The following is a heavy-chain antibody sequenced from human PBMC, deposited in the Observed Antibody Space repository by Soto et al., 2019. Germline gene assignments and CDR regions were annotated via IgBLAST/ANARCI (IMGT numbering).Heavy chain of an antibody. CDR3: ARDGYAMNYYYYGMDV. V-gene: IGHV4-61*08. J-gene: IGHJ6*02. CDR1: GATVSRGDYF. Sequence: ASETLSLTCTVSGATVSRGDYFWTWIRQPPGKGLEWIGYIYSSGTTNYNPAPKSRVTISLDTSKNQFSLKLSSVTAADTAVYYCARDGYAMNYYYYGMDVWGQGTTVTVSS. CDR2: IYSSGTT. D-gene: IGHD2-8*01.